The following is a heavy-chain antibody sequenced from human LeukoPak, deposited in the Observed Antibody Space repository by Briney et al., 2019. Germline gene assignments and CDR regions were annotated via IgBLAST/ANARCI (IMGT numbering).Heavy chain of an antibody. CDR3: AIAGEGDGGIDY. CDR2: INHSGST. V-gene: IGHV4-34*01. CDR1: GGSFSGYY. Sequence: PSETLSLTCAVYGGSFSGYYWSWIRKPPGKGLEWIGEINHSGSTNYNPSLKSRVTISVDTSKNQFSLKLSSVTAADTAVYYCAIAGEGDGGIDYWGQGTLVTVSS. J-gene: IGHJ4*02. D-gene: IGHD3-10*01.